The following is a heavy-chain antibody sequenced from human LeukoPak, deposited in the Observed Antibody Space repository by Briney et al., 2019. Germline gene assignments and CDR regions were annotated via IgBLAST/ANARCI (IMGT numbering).Heavy chain of an antibody. CDR1: GGSFTGYY. V-gene: IGHV4-34*01. CDR3: ATTMDRYGNYFDY. CDR2: IHGSGST. D-gene: IGHD5-24*01. Sequence: SETLSLTCAVYGGSFTGYYWSWIRQPPGKGLEWIGEIHGSGSTNYNPSLKSRGTISLDTSKNQLSLQLTSVTAADTAVYYCATTMDRYGNYFDYWGQGTLVTVSS. J-gene: IGHJ4*02.